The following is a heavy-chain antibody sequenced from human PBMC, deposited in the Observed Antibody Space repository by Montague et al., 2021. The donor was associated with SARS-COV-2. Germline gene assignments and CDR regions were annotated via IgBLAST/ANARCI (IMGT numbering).Heavy chain of an antibody. CDR3: ARELTGYCSGGVCYSLDY. J-gene: IGHJ4*02. V-gene: IGHV4-34*01. CDR2: INHSGST. D-gene: IGHD2-15*01. CDR1: GGSFSGYY. Sequence: SETLSLTCAVYGGSFSGYYWSWIRQPPGKGPERIGEINHSGSTNYNPSLKSRVTISVDTSKNQFSLKLSSVTAADTAVYYCARELTGYCSGGVCYSLDYWGQGTLATVSS.